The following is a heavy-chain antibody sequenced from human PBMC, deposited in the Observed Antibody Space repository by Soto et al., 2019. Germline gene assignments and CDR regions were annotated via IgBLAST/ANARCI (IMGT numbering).Heavy chain of an antibody. D-gene: IGHD3-10*01. Sequence: GGSLRLSCAVSGFTFSDSAMHWVRQASGKGLEWVGRIRNKGNNYATAYTASVKGRFTISRDDSKNTVYLQMNSLKVDDTAVYYCTRDAPLWFGELSQWGQGTLVTVSS. CDR1: GFTFSDSA. CDR3: TRDAPLWFGELSQ. CDR2: IRNKGNNYAT. V-gene: IGHV3-73*01. J-gene: IGHJ4*02.